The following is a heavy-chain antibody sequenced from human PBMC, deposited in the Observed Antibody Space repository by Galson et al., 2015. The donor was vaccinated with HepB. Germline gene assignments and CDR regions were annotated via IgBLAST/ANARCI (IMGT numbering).Heavy chain of an antibody. D-gene: IGHD2-8*01. Sequence: SETLSLTCTVSGGSISSSTYYWTWIRQPPGKGLEWIGYIHYSGTTTYNPSLKSRVAISVDTSKNQFSLKLRSVTAADTAVYYCARAPDCSNGVCYFQEWGQGTLVTVSS. V-gene: IGHV4-61*01. CDR3: ARAPDCSNGVCYFQE. CDR1: GGSISSSTYY. J-gene: IGHJ1*01. CDR2: IHYSGTT.